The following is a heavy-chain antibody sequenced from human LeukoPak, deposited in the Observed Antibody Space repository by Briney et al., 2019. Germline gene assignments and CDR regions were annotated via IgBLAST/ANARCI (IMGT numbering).Heavy chain of an antibody. V-gene: IGHV3-30-3*01. CDR3: ARGGGGYANWFDP. D-gene: IGHD5-12*01. J-gene: IGHJ5*02. CDR1: GFTFSSYA. CDR2: ISYDGSNK. Sequence: PGGSLRLSCAASGFTFSSYAMHWVRQAPGKGLEWVAVISYDGSNKYYADSVKGRFTISRDNSKNTLYLQMNSLRAEDAAVYYCARGGGGYANWFDPWGQGTLVTVSS.